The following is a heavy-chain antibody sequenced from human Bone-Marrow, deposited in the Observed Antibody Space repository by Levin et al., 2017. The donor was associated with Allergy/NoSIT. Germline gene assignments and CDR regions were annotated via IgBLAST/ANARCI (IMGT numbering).Heavy chain of an antibody. J-gene: IGHJ2*01. CDR1: GGSISSSSYY. Sequence: SETLSLTCTVSGGSISSSSYYWGWIRQPPGKGLEWIGSIYYSGSTYYNPSLKSRVTISVDTSKNQFSLKLSSVTAADTAVYYCARHLIGPGVVVTAIRGFYWYFDLWGRGTLVTVSS. D-gene: IGHD2-21*02. CDR2: IYYSGST. V-gene: IGHV4-39*01. CDR3: ARHLIGPGVVVTAIRGFYWYFDL.